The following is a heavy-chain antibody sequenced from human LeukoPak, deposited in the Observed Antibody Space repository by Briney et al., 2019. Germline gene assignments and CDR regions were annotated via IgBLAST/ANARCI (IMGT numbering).Heavy chain of an antibody. V-gene: IGHV4-39*01. CDR2: IYYSGST. CDR3: ARQEYYDSSGYY. CDR1: GGSISSSSYY. D-gene: IGHD3-22*01. Sequence: KPSETLSLTCTVSGGSISSSSYYWGWIRQPPGKGLEWIGSIYYSGSTYYNPSLKSRVTISVDTSKNQFSLKLSSVTAADTAVYYCARQEYYDSSGYYWGQGTLVTVSS. J-gene: IGHJ4*02.